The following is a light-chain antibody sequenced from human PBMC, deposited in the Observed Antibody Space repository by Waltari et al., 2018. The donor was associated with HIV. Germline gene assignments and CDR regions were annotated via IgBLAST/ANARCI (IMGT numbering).Light chain of an antibody. Sequence: QTVVTQESSLTVSPGGTVTLTCGLTFGTVSTSCYPNWLQQKPGHPPTALIYGENTSNRWTNAPAACNQQGGKGRGTMTAVQAEDEAVYYCLLDVGGSYLVGGGT. CDR1: FGTVSTSCY. V-gene: IGLV7-43*01. CDR3: LLDVGGSYL. J-gene: IGLJ2*01. CDR2: GEN.